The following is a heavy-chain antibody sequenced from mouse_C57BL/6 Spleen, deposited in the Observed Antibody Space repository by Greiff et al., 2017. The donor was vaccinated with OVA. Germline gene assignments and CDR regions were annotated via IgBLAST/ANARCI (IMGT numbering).Heavy chain of an antibody. Sequence: QVQLQQPGAELVKPGASVKMSCKASGYTFTSYWITWVKQRPGQGLEWIGDIYPGSGSTTYNEKFKSKATLTVDTSSSTAYMQLSSLTSEDSAVYYCARGKTGTIYFDYWGQGTTLTVSS. V-gene: IGHV1-55*01. J-gene: IGHJ2*01. CDR3: ARGKTGTIYFDY. CDR2: IYPGSGST. D-gene: IGHD4-1*01. CDR1: GYTFTSYW.